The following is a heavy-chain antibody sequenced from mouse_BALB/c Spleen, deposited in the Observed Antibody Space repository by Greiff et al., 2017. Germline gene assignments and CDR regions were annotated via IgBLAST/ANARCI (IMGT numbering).Heavy chain of an antibody. V-gene: IGHV5-6*01. CDR1: GFTFSSYG. Sequence: EVQLVESGGDLVKPGGSLKLSCAASGFTFSSYGMSWVRQTPDKRLEWVATISSGGSYTYYPDSVKGRFTISRDNAKNTLYLQMSSLKSEDTAMYYCARREASYGNYGAWFAYWGQGTLVTVSA. J-gene: IGHJ3*01. CDR2: ISSGGSYT. D-gene: IGHD2-10*01. CDR3: ARREASYGNYGAWFAY.